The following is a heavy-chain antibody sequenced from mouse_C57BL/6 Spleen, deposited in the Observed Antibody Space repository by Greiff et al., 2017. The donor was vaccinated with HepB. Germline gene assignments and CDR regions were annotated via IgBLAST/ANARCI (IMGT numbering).Heavy chain of an antibody. V-gene: IGHV2-2*01. CDR2: IWSGGST. CDR3: ARPLYYYGSSPFAY. CDR1: GFSLTSYG. Sequence: QVQLKESGPGLVQPSQSLSITCTVSGFSLTSYGVHWVRQSPGKGLEWLGVIWSGGSTDYNAAFISRLSISKDNSKSQVFFKMNSLQADDTAIYYWARPLYYYGSSPFAYWGQGTLVTVSA. D-gene: IGHD1-1*01. J-gene: IGHJ3*01.